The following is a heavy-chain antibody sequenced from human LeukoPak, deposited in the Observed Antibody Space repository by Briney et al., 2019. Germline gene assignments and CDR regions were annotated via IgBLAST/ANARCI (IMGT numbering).Heavy chain of an antibody. V-gene: IGHV4-4*02. J-gene: IGHJ5*02. CDR2: IYHSGST. CDR3: ARGLWEIGSSSPFDP. D-gene: IGHD6-13*01. Sequence: PSETLSLTCAVSGGSISSSNWWSWVRQPPGKGLEWIGEIYHSGSTNYNPSLKSRVTISVDKSKNQFSLKLSSVTAADTAVYYCARGLWEIGSSSPFDPWGQGTLVTVSS. CDR1: GGSISSSNW.